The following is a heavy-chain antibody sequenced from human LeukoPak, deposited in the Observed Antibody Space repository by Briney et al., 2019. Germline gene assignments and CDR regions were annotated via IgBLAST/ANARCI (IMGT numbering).Heavy chain of an antibody. D-gene: IGHD2-15*01. V-gene: IGHV3-48*01. Sequence: PGGSLRLSCAASGFTFNTYTMNWVRQAPGKGLEWVSYISSSSSSIYYADSVKGRFTISRDTAKNSLYLQMNSLRAEDTAVYYCAGGVVVVAATPPWFDPWGQGTLVTVSS. J-gene: IGHJ5*02. CDR3: AGGVVVVAATPPWFDP. CDR1: GFTFNTYT. CDR2: ISSSSSSI.